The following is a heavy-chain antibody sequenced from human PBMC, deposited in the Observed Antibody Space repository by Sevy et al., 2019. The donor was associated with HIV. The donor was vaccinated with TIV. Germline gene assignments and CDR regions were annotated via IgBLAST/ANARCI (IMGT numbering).Heavy chain of an antibody. D-gene: IGHD6-19*01. CDR3: ATDRIGGFYSCGWHH. CDR2: IKEDGSDK. Sequence: GGSLRLSCAASGFTLDTYWMSWVRQAPGKGLEWVANIKEDGSDKYYVDSVKGRFTISRDNARNSLYLQMNNLRAEDTAMYYCATDRIGGFYSCGWHHWGQGTLVTVSS. CDR1: GFTLDTYW. V-gene: IGHV3-7*01. J-gene: IGHJ5*02.